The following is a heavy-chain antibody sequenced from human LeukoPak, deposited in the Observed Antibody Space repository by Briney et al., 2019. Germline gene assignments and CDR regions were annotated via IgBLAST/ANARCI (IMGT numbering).Heavy chain of an antibody. Sequence: GGTLRLSCAASGFTFSSYWMNWARQAPGKGLEWVASINHNGNVNYYVDSVKGRFTISRDNAKNSLYLQMSNLRAEDAAVYFCARGGGLDVWGQGATVTVSS. CDR3: ARGGGLDV. CDR1: GFTFSSYW. J-gene: IGHJ6*02. CDR2: INHNGNVN. V-gene: IGHV3-7*03. D-gene: IGHD3-16*01.